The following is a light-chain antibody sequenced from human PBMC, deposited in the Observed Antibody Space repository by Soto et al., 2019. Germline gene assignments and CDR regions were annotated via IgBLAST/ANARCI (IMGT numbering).Light chain of an antibody. J-gene: IGLJ2*01. V-gene: IGLV2-23*01. CDR2: EGS. CDR3: CAYAGSSTSVV. Sequence: QSALTQPASVSGSPGQSITISCTGTSSDVGSYNLVSWYQQHPGKAPNLMIYEGSKRPSGVSNRFSGSKSGNTASLTISGLQAEDAADYYCCAYAGSSTSVVFGGGTTLAVL. CDR1: SSDVGSYNL.